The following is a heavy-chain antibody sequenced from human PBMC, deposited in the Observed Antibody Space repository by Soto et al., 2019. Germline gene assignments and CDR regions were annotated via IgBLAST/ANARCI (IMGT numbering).Heavy chain of an antibody. V-gene: IGHV4-59*01. J-gene: IGHJ4*02. CDR2: ICYSGST. D-gene: IGHD3-22*01. Sequence: PSETLSLTCTVSGGSISSYYWSWIRQRPGKGLEWIGYICYSGSTTYNPSLKSRVTISVDTSKNQFSLKLSSVTAADTAVYYCARLGVDSSGYLFDYGGQGTLVTV. CDR3: ARLGVDSSGYLFDY. CDR1: GGSISSYY.